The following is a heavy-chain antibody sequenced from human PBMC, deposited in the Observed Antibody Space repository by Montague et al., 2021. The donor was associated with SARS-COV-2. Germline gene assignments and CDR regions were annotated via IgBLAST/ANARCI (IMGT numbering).Heavy chain of an antibody. V-gene: IGHV4-59*12. CDR3: ARWGEYYDSSYYYYAMDV. Sequence: SETLSLTCTVSGGSISPYYWSWIRRSPGKGLECIGYTSYSGSTDYNPSLKSRVTISIDTSKNQFSLKLSSVTAADTAVYYCARWGEYYDSSYYYYAMDVWGRGATVTVSS. D-gene: IGHD3-3*01. CDR1: GGSISPYY. CDR2: TSYSGST. J-gene: IGHJ6*02.